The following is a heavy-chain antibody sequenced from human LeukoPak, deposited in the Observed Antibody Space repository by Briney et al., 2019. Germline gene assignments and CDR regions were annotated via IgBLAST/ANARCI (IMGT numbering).Heavy chain of an antibody. CDR1: GGSISSYY. D-gene: IGHD1-26*01. Sequence: PSETLSLTCTVSGGSISSYYWSWIRQPPGEGLEWIGYIYYSGSTNYNPSLKSRVTISVDTSKNQFSLKLSSVTAADTAVYYCAREGDSGSYFWFDPWGQGTLVTVSS. J-gene: IGHJ5*02. V-gene: IGHV4-59*01. CDR3: AREGDSGSYFWFDP. CDR2: IYYSGST.